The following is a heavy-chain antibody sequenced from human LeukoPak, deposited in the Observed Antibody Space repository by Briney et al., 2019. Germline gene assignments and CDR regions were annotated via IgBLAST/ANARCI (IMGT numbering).Heavy chain of an antibody. Sequence: ASVKVSCKPSGYTFTGFYIHWVRQAPGQRLQWMGWINPKNGATKYSQNFRGRVTMTRDTSIDTAYMALSSLTSDDTAIYYCARPTHRLTVTTAIDYWGQGTLVTVSS. CDR2: INPKNGAT. CDR3: ARPTHRLTVTTAIDY. J-gene: IGHJ4*02. V-gene: IGHV1-2*02. D-gene: IGHD4-17*01. CDR1: GYTFTGFY.